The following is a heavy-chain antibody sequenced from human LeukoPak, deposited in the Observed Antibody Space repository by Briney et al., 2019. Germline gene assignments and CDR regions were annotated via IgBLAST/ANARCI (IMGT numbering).Heavy chain of an antibody. CDR3: ARGGYSGSDWTT. J-gene: IGHJ5*02. CDR2: IYYSGDT. V-gene: IGHV4-59*01. CDR1: GGTISSYY. D-gene: IGHD5-12*01. Sequence: SETLSLTCTVSGGTISSYYWSWIRQPPGKGLEWIGYIYYSGDTRYNPSLKSRVTISVDTSKSQFSLKVSSVTAADTAVYYCARGGYSGSDWTTWGQGTLVTVSS.